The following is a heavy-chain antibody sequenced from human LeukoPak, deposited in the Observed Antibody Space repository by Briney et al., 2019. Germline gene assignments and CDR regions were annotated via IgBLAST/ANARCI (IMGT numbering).Heavy chain of an antibody. CDR3: ARGLHYDSSGYYSQGY. V-gene: IGHV1-46*01. Sequence: AASVKVSCKASGYTFTSYYMHWVRQAPGQGLEWMGIINPSGGSTSYAQKFQGRVTMTRDTSTSTVYMELSSLRSEDTAVYYRARGLHYDSSGYYSQGYWGQGTLVTVSS. CDR1: GYTFTSYY. D-gene: IGHD3-22*01. J-gene: IGHJ4*02. CDR2: INPSGGST.